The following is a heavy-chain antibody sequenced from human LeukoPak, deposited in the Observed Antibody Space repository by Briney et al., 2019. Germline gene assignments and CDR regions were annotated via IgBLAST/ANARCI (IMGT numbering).Heavy chain of an antibody. V-gene: IGHV3-43*02. CDR2: ISGDGSRT. Sequence: GGSLRLSCAASGFTFDDYAMHWVRQAPGKGLEWVSLISGDGSRTYYEDSVKGRFTISRDNSKNSLYLQMNSLRTEDTAFYYCAKVRPTRFVESSGWLGLGYWGQGTLVTVSS. D-gene: IGHD6-19*01. CDR3: AKVRPTRFVESSGWLGLGY. CDR1: GFTFDDYA. J-gene: IGHJ4*02.